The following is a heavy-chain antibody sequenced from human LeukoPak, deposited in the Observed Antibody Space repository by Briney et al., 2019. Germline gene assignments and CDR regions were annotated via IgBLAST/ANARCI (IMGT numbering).Heavy chain of an antibody. CDR2: ISGSSYT. V-gene: IGHV3-69-1*02. CDR1: GFTFSSYV. J-gene: IGHJ4*02. D-gene: IGHD4-23*01. CDR3: ARVSLLDDGGLGDY. Sequence: GGSLRLSCAVSGFTFSSYVMNWVRQAPGKGLEWVSGISGSSYTNFADSVKGRFTISRDNAKNSLYLQMNSLRAEDAAVYYCARVSLLDDGGLGDYWGQGTLVTVSS.